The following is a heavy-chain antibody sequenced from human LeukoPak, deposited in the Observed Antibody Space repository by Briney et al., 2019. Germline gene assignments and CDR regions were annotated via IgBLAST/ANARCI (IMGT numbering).Heavy chain of an antibody. J-gene: IGHJ4*02. CDR2: SVTSGST. D-gene: IGHD5-24*01. CDR1: GFTFSSYN. CDR3: ATKMHGPFDH. Sequence: GGSLRLSCAASGFTFSSYNLYWVRQAPGKGLEWVSSSVTSGSTYYADSVRGRFTISRDNAKSSLYPQMSSLSVEDTAVYYCATKMHGPFDHWGQGTLVTVSS. V-gene: IGHV3-21*01.